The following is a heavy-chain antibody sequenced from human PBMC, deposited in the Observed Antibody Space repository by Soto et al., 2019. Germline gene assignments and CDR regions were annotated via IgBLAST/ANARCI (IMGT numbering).Heavy chain of an antibody. J-gene: IGHJ6*02. Sequence: QGLLVQSGAEVKQPGASVNVSCKASGYSFTTYGISWGRQAPGQGLEWMGWISGYKGDTNNAKKFQDSVTITRDRSTTTAYLELRSLTSDDTAVYYCAKNGHPPYYYYGLDVWGQGTTVTVSS. CDR2: ISGYKGDT. CDR1: GYSFTTYG. CDR3: AKNGHPPYYYYGLDV. D-gene: IGHD2-8*01. V-gene: IGHV1-18*01.